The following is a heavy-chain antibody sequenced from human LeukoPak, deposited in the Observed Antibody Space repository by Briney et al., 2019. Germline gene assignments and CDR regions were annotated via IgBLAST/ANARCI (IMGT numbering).Heavy chain of an antibody. CDR1: GYTFTGYY. J-gene: IGHJ5*02. CDR2: INPNSGGT. CDR3: ARVAIAAAGMWFWFDP. V-gene: IGHV1-2*04. D-gene: IGHD6-13*01. Sequence: GASVKVSCKASGYTFTGYYMHWVRQAPGQGLEWMGWINPNSGGTNYAQKFQGWVTMTRDTSISTAYMELSRLRSDDTAVYYCARVAIAAAGMWFWFDPWGQGTLVTVSS.